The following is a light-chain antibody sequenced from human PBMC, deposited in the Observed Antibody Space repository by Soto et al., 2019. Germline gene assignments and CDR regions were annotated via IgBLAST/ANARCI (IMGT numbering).Light chain of an antibody. J-gene: IGKJ2*01. V-gene: IGKV2-28*01. CDR1: QSLLHSNGYNY. Sequence: DIMMTQSPLSLPVTPGEPASISCRSSQSLLHSNGYNYLDWYLQKPGQSPQVLIYLGSNRASGVPDRFSGSGSGTDFTLKISRVEAEDVGVYYCMQALQTPYTFGQGTKLEIK. CDR2: LGS. CDR3: MQALQTPYT.